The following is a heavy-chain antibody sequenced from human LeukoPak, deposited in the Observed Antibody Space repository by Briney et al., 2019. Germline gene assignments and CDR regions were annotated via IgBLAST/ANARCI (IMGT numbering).Heavy chain of an antibody. J-gene: IGHJ4*02. D-gene: IGHD3-16*02. CDR1: GYTFTSYD. CDR2: MNPNSGNT. Sequence: ASVKVSCKASGYTFTSYDINWVRQATGQGLEWMGWMNPNSGNTGYAQKFQGRVTMTRNSSISTGYMELSSLRSEDTAVYYCASEGYDYVWGSYRYGNYWGQGTLVTVSS. V-gene: IGHV1-8*01. CDR3: ASEGYDYVWGSYRYGNY.